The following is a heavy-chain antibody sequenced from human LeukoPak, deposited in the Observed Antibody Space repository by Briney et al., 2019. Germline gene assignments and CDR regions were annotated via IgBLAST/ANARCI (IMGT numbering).Heavy chain of an antibody. CDR2: ISDSGGST. CDR1: GFTFSSYA. V-gene: IGHV3-23*01. D-gene: IGHD3-10*01. CDR3: AKSTLISYYSFDC. Sequence: GGSLRLSCAASGFTFSSYAMSWVRQAPGKGLEWVSAISDSGGSTYYADSVKGRFTISRDNSKNTLYLQMNSLRVEDTAVYYCAKSTLISYYSFDCWGRGTLVTVSS. J-gene: IGHJ4*02.